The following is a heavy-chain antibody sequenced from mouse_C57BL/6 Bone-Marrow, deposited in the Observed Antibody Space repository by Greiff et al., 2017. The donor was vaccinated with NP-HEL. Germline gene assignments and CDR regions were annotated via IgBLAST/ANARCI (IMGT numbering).Heavy chain of an antibody. CDR2: INPNNGGT. D-gene: IGHD1-1*01. J-gene: IGHJ3*01. CDR1: GYTFTDYN. V-gene: IGHV1-18*01. CDR3: ASRGDYYGSSPGWFAY. Sequence: EVQLQESGPELVKPGASVKIPCKASGYTFTDYNMDWVKQSHGKSLEWIGDINPNNGGTIYNQKFKGKATLTVDKSSSTAYMELRSLTSEDTAVYYCASRGDYYGSSPGWFAYWGQGTLVTVSA.